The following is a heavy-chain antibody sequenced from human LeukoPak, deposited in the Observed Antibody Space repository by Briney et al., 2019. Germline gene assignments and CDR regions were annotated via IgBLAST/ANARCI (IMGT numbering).Heavy chain of an antibody. Sequence: GASVKVSCKASGGTFSSYAISWVRQAPGQGLEWMGRIIPILGIANYAQKFQGRVTMTRNTSISTAYMELSSLRSEDTAVYYCARGYYYDSSGYYATGDWGQGTLVTVSS. D-gene: IGHD3-22*01. V-gene: IGHV1-69*04. CDR1: GGTFSSYA. CDR2: IIPILGIA. J-gene: IGHJ4*02. CDR3: ARGYYYDSSGYYATGD.